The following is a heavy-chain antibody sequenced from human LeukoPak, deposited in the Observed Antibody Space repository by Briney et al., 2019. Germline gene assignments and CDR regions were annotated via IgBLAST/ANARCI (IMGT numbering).Heavy chain of an antibody. V-gene: IGHV4-30-4*01. J-gene: IGHJ4*02. CDR2: IYYSGST. CDR1: GGSISSGDYY. Sequence: SETLSLTCTVSGGSISSGDYYWSWIRQPPGKGLEWIGYIYYSGSTYYNPSLKSRVTISVDTSKNQFSLKLSSVTAADTAVYYCARGAWRLVLDYWGQGTLVIVSS. CDR3: ARGAWRLVLDY. D-gene: IGHD6-19*01.